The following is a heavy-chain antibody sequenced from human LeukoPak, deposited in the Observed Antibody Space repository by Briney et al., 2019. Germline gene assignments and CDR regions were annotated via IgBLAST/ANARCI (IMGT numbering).Heavy chain of an antibody. V-gene: IGHV4-59*08. CDR3: ARHYCGGDCYTRFDY. D-gene: IGHD2-21*02. CDR1: GGSISSYY. Sequence: SETLSLTCTVSGGSISSYYWSWIRQPPGKGLEWIGYIYSSGSTKYNPSLKSRVTISVDTPNNQFFLKLSSVTAADTAVYYCARHYCGGDCYTRFDYWGQGTLVTVSS. CDR2: IYSSGST. J-gene: IGHJ4*02.